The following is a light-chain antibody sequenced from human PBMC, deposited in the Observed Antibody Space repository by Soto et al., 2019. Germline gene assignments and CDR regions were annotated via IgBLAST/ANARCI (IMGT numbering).Light chain of an antibody. J-gene: IGLJ1*01. CDR2: DDY. Sequence: QSVLTQPPSVSAAPGQKVTISCSGNRSNIGINSVSWFQKFPGTAPKLLIYDDYKRPSGIPDRFSGSKSGTSATLGITGLQTGDEADYYCGTWYSSLSAPFLFGTGTKVTVL. CDR1: RSNIGINS. CDR3: GTWYSSLSAPFL. V-gene: IGLV1-51*01.